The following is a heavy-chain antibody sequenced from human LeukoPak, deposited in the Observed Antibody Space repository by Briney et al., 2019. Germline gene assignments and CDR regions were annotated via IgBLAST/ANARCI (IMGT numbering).Heavy chain of an antibody. CDR3: ARVDIVVVVAAPSDAFDI. Sequence: ASVKVSCEASGYTFTTYGIGWVRQAPGQGLEWMGWISGYNGNTNYAQKFQGRVTMTTDTSTSTAYMELRSLRSDDTAVYYCARVDIVVVVAAPSDAFDIWGQGTMVTVSS. J-gene: IGHJ3*02. CDR1: GYTFTTYG. V-gene: IGHV1-18*01. D-gene: IGHD2-15*01. CDR2: ISGYNGNT.